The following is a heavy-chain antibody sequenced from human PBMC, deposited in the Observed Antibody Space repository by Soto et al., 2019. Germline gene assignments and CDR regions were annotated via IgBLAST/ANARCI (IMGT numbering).Heavy chain of an antibody. D-gene: IGHD6-19*01. Sequence: GSLRLSCAASGLTFSSYSMSWVRQAPGKGLEWVSYISSSSSIIYYADSVKGRFTISRDNAKSSLYLQMNSLRDEDTAVYYCGRDRIDSSVSDSVLGYWGQGTLVTVS. V-gene: IGHV3-48*02. CDR3: GRDRIDSSVSDSVLGY. CDR2: ISSSSSII. J-gene: IGHJ4*02. CDR1: GLTFSSYS.